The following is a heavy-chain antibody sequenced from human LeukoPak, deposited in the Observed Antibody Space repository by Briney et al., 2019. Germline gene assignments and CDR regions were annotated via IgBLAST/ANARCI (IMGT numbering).Heavy chain of an antibody. CDR2: IYYSGST. CDR1: GGSISSYY. CDR3: ARDRLIAAAGTSGFDY. J-gene: IGHJ4*02. V-gene: IGHV4-59*01. Sequence: SETLSLTCTVSGGSISSYYWSWIRQLPGKGLEWIGYIYYSGSTNYNPSLKSRVTISVDTSKNQFSLKLSSVTAADTAVYYCARDRLIAAAGTSGFDYWGQGTLVTVSS. D-gene: IGHD6-13*01.